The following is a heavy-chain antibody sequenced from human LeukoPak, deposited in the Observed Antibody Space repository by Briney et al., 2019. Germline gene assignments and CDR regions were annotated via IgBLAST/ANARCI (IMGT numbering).Heavy chain of an antibody. J-gene: IGHJ4*02. CDR2: IIPIFGTA. CDR1: GGTFSSYA. CDR3: ARGAVCGYLGGYFDY. Sequence: ASVKVSCKASGGTFSSYAISWVRQAPGQGLEWMGGIIPIFGTANYAQKFQGRVTITTDESTSTAYMELSSLRSEDTAVYYCARGAVCGYLGGYFDYWGQGTLVTVSS. D-gene: IGHD3-22*01. V-gene: IGHV1-69*05.